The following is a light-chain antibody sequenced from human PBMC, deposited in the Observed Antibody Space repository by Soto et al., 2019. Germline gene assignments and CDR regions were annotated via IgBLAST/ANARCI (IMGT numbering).Light chain of an antibody. CDR3: QQTYSTPWT. CDR1: QSISSS. CDR2: AAS. V-gene: IGKV1-39*01. J-gene: IGKJ1*01. Sequence: DIQMTQSPSSLSASVGERVTITCRASQSISSSLNWYHQKAGKAPKLLIYAASTLQSGVPSRFRGSGSGTDFTLTISSLQPEDFATFYCQQTYSTPWTFGQGTKVDI.